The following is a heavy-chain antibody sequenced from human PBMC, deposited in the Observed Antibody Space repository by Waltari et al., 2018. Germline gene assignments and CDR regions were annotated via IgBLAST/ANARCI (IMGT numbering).Heavy chain of an antibody. Sequence: EVQLVESGGGLAQPGGSLRLSCVASGFIFSSYEMNWVRQAPGKGVEWISYIGGTTHYADSVKGRFTSSRDNAKNSLYLQMNSLSAEDTAVYYCARDSGTCRGDNCNHFDYWGPGTLVTVSS. D-gene: IGHD1-20*01. CDR2: IGGTT. CDR1: GFIFSSYE. J-gene: IGHJ4*02. V-gene: IGHV3-48*03. CDR3: ARDSGTCRGDNCNHFDY.